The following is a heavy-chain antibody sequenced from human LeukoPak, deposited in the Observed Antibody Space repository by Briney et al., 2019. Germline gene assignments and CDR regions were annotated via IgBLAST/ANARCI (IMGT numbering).Heavy chain of an antibody. J-gene: IGHJ3*02. Sequence: GGSLRLSCAASGFTFSSYWMTWVRQAPGRGLEWVANIKEDGSEENYLESMKGQFTISRDNAKNSLYLQMNSLRAEDTAIYYCARYYYNNDGYSEDAFDIWGQGTMVTVSS. CDR1: GFTFSSYW. D-gene: IGHD3-22*01. CDR2: IKEDGSEE. V-gene: IGHV3-7*01. CDR3: ARYYYNNDGYSEDAFDI.